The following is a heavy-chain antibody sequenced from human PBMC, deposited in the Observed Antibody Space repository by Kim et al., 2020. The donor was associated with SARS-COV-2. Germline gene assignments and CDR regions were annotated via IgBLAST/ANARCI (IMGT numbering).Heavy chain of an antibody. Sequence: YNQSLKSRVTISVDTSKNQFSLKLSSVTAADTAVYYCAREGGYAGGWFDPWGQGTLVTVSS. J-gene: IGHJ5*02. V-gene: IGHV4-30-2*05. D-gene: IGHD5-12*01. CDR3: AREGGYAGGWFDP.